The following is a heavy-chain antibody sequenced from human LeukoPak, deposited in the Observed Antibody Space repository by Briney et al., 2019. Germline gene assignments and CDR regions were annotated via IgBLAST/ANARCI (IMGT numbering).Heavy chain of an antibody. CDR1: GFTFSSYG. V-gene: IGHV3-33*01. CDR2: IWYDGSNK. J-gene: IGHJ6*02. Sequence: PGGSLRLSCAASGFTFSSYGMHWVRQAPGKGLEWVAVIWYDGSNKYYADSVKGRFTISRDNSKNTLYLQMNSLRAEDTAVYYCARARDASYFWSGYYTGYYYGMDVWGQGTTVTVSS. CDR3: ARARDASYFWSGYYTGYYYGMDV. D-gene: IGHD3-3*01.